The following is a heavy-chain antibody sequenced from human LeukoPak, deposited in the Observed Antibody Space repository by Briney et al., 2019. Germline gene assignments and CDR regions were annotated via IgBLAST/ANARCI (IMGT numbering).Heavy chain of an antibody. CDR3: ARDHCSGGSCYDFVDY. V-gene: IGHV1-2*06. CDR1: GYTFTGYY. Sequence: ASVKVSCKASGYTFTGYYMHWVRQAPGQGLEWMGRINPNSGGTNYAQKVQGRVTMTRDTSISIAYMELSRLRSDDTAVYYCARDHCSGGSCYDFVDYWGQGTLVTVSS. D-gene: IGHD2-15*01. CDR2: INPNSGGT. J-gene: IGHJ4*02.